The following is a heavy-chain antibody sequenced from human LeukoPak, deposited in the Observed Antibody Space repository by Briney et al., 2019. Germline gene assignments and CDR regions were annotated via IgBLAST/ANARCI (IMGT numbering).Heavy chain of an antibody. D-gene: IGHD1-26*01. Sequence: GGSLRLSCAASGFTFSDYYMSWIRQAPGKGLEWVSYISSSGSTIYYADSVKGRFTISRDNAKNSLYLQMNSLRAEDTAVYYCARDRYSGSYPFDYWGQGTLVTVSS. CDR2: ISSSGSTI. CDR3: ARDRYSGSYPFDY. J-gene: IGHJ4*02. V-gene: IGHV3-11*04. CDR1: GFTFSDYY.